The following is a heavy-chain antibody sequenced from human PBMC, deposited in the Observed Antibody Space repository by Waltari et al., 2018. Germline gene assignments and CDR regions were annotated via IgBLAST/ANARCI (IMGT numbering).Heavy chain of an antibody. CDR2: ISVSSSYI. J-gene: IGHJ6*02. Sequence: EVQLVESGGGLVKPGGSLRLSCAASGFTFSNYKMNWVRQAPGKGLEWVSSISVSSSYIYYADSVKDRFTISGDNAKNSLYLQMNSLRAEDTAVYYCTRDPLDCSTTSCLMDVWGQGTTVIVSS. CDR1: GFTFSNYK. D-gene: IGHD2-2*01. CDR3: TRDPLDCSTTSCLMDV. V-gene: IGHV3-21*06.